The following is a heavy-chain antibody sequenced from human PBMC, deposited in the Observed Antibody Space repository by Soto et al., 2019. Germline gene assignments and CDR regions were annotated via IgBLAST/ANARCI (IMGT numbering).Heavy chain of an antibody. CDR2: IIPIFGTA. V-gene: IGHV1-69*01. J-gene: IGHJ2*01. D-gene: IGHD4-17*01. CDR1: GGTFSSYA. CDR3: ASSDGDYGDYHWYFDL. Sequence: QVQLVQSGAEVKKPGSSVKVSCKASGGTFSSYAISWVRQAPGQGLEWMGGIIPIFGTANYAQKFQGRVTINAYESTSTAYMELSRLRSEDKAVYYCASSDGDYGDYHWYFDLWGRGTLVTVSS.